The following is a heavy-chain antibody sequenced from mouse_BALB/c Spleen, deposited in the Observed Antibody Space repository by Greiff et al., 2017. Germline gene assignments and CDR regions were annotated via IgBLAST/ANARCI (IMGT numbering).Heavy chain of an antibody. CDR1: GYSITSDYA. Sequence: VQLQQSGPGLVKPSQSLSLTCTVTGYSITSDYAWNWIRQFPGNKLEWMGYISYSGSTSYNPSLKSRISITRDTSKNQFFLQLNSVTTEDTATYYCARGAYYGNSAWFAYWGQGTLVTVSA. D-gene: IGHD2-10*01. CDR2: ISYSGST. CDR3: ARGAYYGNSAWFAY. J-gene: IGHJ3*01. V-gene: IGHV3-2*02.